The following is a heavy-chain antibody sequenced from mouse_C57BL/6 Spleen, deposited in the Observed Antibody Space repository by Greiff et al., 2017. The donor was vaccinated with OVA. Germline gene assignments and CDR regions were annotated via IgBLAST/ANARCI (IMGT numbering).Heavy chain of an antibody. CDR3: ARSLPVRPFDY. D-gene: IGHD2-12*01. V-gene: IGHV14-3*01. CDR1: GFNIKNTY. J-gene: IGHJ2*01. Sequence: EVQLQQSVPELVRPSASVSFSCTASGFNIKNTYMHWVKQRPEQGLEWIGRIDPANGNTKYAPKFQGKATITADTSSNTSYLQLSSLTSEDTAIYYCARSLPVRPFDYWGQGTTLTVSS. CDR2: IDPANGNT.